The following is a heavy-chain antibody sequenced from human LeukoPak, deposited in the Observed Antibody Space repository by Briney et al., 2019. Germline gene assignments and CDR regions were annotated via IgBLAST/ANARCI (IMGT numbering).Heavy chain of an antibody. V-gene: IGHV3-23*01. D-gene: IGHD1-26*01. CDR1: GFTFSSYG. J-gene: IGHJ3*02. CDR3: AKDRGWELSFGAFDI. CDR2: ISGSGGST. Sequence: PGGSLRLSCAASGFTFSSYGMSWVRQAPGKGLEWVSAISGSGGSTYYADSVKGRFTISRDNSKNTLYLQMNSLRAEDTAVYYCAKDRGWELSFGAFDIWGQGTMVTVSS.